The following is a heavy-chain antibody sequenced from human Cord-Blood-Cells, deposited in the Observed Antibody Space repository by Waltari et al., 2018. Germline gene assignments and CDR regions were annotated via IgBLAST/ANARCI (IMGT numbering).Heavy chain of an antibody. CDR1: GFNFTSYA. V-gene: IGHV3-23*01. CDR3: AKDKGYGSGSYFDY. J-gene: IGHJ4*02. D-gene: IGHD3-10*01. CDR2: ISGSGGST. Sequence: EVQLLESGGGLVQPGGSLRLSCAASGFNFTSYAMSWVRQAPGKGLEWVSAISGSGGSTYYADSVKGRFTISRDNSKNTLYLQMNSLRAEDTAVYYCAKDKGYGSGSYFDYWGQGTLVTVSS.